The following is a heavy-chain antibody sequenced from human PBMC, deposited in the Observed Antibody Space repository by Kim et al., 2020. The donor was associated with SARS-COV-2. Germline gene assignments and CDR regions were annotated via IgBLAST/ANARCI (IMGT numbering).Heavy chain of an antibody. CDR1: GYTFTGYY. CDR2: INPNSGGT. J-gene: IGHJ6*02. V-gene: IGHV1-2*02. D-gene: IGHD6-13*01. Sequence: ASVKVSCKASGYTFTGYYMHWVRQAPGQGLEWMGWINPNSGGTNYAQKFQGRVTMTRDTSISTAYMELSRLRSDDTAVYYCARENLPYSDGGYYYYGMDVWGQGTTVTVSS. CDR3: ARENLPYSDGGYYYYGMDV.